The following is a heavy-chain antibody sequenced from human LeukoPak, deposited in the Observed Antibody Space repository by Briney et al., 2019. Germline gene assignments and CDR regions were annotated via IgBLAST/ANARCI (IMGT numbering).Heavy chain of an antibody. CDR2: ISAYNDNT. V-gene: IGHV1-18*01. Sequence: ASVKVSCKASGYTFTMYGITWVRQAPGQGLEWMGWISAYNDNTNYAQNLQDRVTMTTDASTSTVYMELRSLGSDDTAVYYCARELQQWLAFSRAYFDLWGRGTLVTVSS. CDR1: GYTFTMYG. CDR3: ARELQQWLAFSRAYFDL. D-gene: IGHD6-19*01. J-gene: IGHJ2*01.